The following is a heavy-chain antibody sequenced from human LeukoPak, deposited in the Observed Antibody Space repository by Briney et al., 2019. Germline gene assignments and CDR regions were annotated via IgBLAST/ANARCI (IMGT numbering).Heavy chain of an antibody. CDR3: ARGNSNYFHYYYMDV. Sequence: GGSLRLSCAASGFTFSRFDMYWVRQAPGKGLEYVSTINSNGGSTYYANSVKGRFTISRNNSKNTLYLQMGSLRAEDMAVYYCARGNSNYFHYYYMDVWGKGTTVTVSS. V-gene: IGHV3-64*01. CDR2: INSNGGST. J-gene: IGHJ6*03. D-gene: IGHD4-11*01. CDR1: GFTFSRFD.